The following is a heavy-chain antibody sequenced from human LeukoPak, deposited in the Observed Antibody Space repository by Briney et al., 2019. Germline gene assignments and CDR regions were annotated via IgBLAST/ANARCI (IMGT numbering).Heavy chain of an antibody. CDR3: ARGYCSGGSCFGFDP. V-gene: IGHV1-69*13. Sequence: SVKVSCKASGGTFSSYAISWVRQAPGQGLEWMGGIIPIFGTANYAQKFQGRVTITADESTSTAYMELSSLRSEDTAVYYCARGYCSGGSCFGFDPWGQGTLVTVSS. J-gene: IGHJ5*02. CDR1: GGTFSSYA. D-gene: IGHD2-15*01. CDR2: IIPIFGTA.